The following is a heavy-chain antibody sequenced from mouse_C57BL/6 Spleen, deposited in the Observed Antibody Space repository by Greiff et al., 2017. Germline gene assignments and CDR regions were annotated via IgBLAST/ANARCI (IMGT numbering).Heavy chain of an antibody. V-gene: IGHV1-61*01. CDR2: IYPSDNET. CDR3: ARRGYYGGFAD. Sequence: QVQLKESGAELVRPGSSVKLSCKASGYTFTSYWMDWVKQRPGQGLEWIGNIYPSDNETHSNQKFKDKATLTVDKSSSTAYMQLSSLPSEDSAVYYCARRGYYGGFADWGQGTLVTVSA. J-gene: IGHJ3*01. D-gene: IGHD1-1*01. CDR1: GYTFTSYW.